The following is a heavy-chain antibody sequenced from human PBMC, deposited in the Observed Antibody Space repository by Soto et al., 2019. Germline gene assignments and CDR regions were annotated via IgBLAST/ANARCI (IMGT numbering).Heavy chain of an antibody. CDR3: ARGGRRSPGMDV. CDR2: IYYSGST. CDR1: GGSISRGGYY. V-gene: IGHV4-31*03. Sequence: QVQLQESGPGLVKPSQTLSLTCTVSGGSISRGGYYWSWIRQHPGKGLEWIGYIYYSGSTYYNPSLQGRVTISVDTSKNQFSLKLSSVTAADTAVYYCARGGRRSPGMDVWGQGTTVTVSS. J-gene: IGHJ6*02.